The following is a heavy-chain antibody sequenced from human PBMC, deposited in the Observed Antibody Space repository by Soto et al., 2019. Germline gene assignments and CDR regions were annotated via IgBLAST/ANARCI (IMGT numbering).Heavy chain of an antibody. Sequence: GGSLRLSCAASGFTFSSYWMSWVRQAPGKGLEWVANIKQDGSEKYYVDSVKGRFTISRDNAKNSLYLQMNSLRAEDTAVYYCARDALVRSSGWTRNWFDPWGQGTLVTVSS. D-gene: IGHD6-19*01. CDR1: GFTFSSYW. CDR3: ARDALVRSSGWTRNWFDP. CDR2: IKQDGSEK. V-gene: IGHV3-7*05. J-gene: IGHJ5*02.